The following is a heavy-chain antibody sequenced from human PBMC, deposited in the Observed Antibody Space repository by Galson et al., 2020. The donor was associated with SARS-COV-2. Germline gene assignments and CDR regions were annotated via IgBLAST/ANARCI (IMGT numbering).Heavy chain of an antibody. Sequence: SETLSLTGDVSGTSISSGSYSCNWIRQPPGKGLEWIRYIAHSGGTYYNPSLKSRVTISGDRTKNQFSLRLSSVTAADTAVYYCARLHYGDGAPEAFDLWRPGT. V-gene: IGHV4-30-2*01. D-gene: IGHD4-17*01. CDR3: ARLHYGDGAPEAFDL. CDR2: IAHSGGT. J-gene: IGHJ3*01. CDR1: GTSISSGSYS.